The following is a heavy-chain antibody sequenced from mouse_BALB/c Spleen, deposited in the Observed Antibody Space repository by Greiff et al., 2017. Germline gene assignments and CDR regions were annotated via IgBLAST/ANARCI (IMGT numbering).Heavy chain of an antibody. J-gene: IGHJ2*01. V-gene: IGHV5-6-5*01. Sequence: EVQLVESGGGLVKPGGSLKLSCAASGFTFSSYAMSWVRLTPEKRLEWVASISSGGSTYYPDSVKGRFTISRDNARNILYLQMSSLRSEDTAMYYCARGSYGYVFDYWGQGTTLTVSS. D-gene: IGHD1-2*01. CDR2: ISSGGST. CDR3: ARGSYGYVFDY. CDR1: GFTFSSYA.